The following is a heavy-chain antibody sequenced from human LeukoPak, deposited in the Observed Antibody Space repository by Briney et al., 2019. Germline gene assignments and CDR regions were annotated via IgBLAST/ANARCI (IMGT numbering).Heavy chain of an antibody. Sequence: SETLSLTCTVSGGSISSNSYYWGWIRQPPGKGLQWIGSIYYSGSTYYNPSLKSRVTISVDTSKNQFSLKLSSVTAADTAVYYCAGDYYGSGTIIYWGQGTLVTVSS. D-gene: IGHD3-10*01. V-gene: IGHV4-39*02. CDR3: AGDYYGSGTIIY. CDR1: GGSISSNSYY. CDR2: IYYSGST. J-gene: IGHJ4*02.